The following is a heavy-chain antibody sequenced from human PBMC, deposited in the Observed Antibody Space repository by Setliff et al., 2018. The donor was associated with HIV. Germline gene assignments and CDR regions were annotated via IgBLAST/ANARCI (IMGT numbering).Heavy chain of an antibody. CDR2: IGHDGTKK. CDR1: GFTFNNYG. J-gene: IGHJ5*02. V-gene: IGHV3-33*08. D-gene: IGHD3-10*01. CDR3: ASSGSGSYINWFGP. Sequence: GGSLRLSCAASGFTFNNYGMQWVRQAPGKGLEWVAAIGHDGTKKYYAESVEGRFIIYRDDYKSTLYLQMTSLRAEDTAVYYCASSGSGSYINWFGPWGQGTLVTVSS.